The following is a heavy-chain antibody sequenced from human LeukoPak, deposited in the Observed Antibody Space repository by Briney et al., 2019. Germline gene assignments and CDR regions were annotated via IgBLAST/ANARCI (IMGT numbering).Heavy chain of an antibody. Sequence: SETLSLTCTVSGGSISSSSYYWGWIRQPPGKGLEWIGIIYYSGSTYYNPALKSRLTISVDTSKNQFSLKLSSVTATDTAVYYCARRGYCSSTSCYEYWFDPWGQGTLVTVSS. J-gene: IGHJ5*02. CDR2: IYYSGST. D-gene: IGHD2-2*01. CDR1: GGSISSSSYY. CDR3: ARRGYCSSTSCYEYWFDP. V-gene: IGHV4-39*01.